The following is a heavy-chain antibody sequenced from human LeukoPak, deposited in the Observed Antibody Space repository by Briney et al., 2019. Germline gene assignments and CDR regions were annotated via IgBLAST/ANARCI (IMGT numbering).Heavy chain of an antibody. CDR3: VKDRYCSSTSCYSILDY. Sequence: GGSLRLSCSASGFTFSSYAMHWVRQAPGKGLEYVSVISGDGGGTYYADSVKGRFTISRDNSKNTLYLQMSSLRAEDTAVYYCVKDRYCSSTSCYSILDYWGQGTLVTVSS. D-gene: IGHD2-2*01. CDR1: GFTFSSYA. J-gene: IGHJ4*02. CDR2: ISGDGGGT. V-gene: IGHV3-64D*06.